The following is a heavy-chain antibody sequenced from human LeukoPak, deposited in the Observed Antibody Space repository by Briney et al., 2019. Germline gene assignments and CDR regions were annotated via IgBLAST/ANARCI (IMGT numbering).Heavy chain of an antibody. CDR1: GGSFSGYY. V-gene: IGHV4-34*01. Sequence: PSETLSLTCAVYGGSFSGYYWSWIRQPPGKGLERIGEINHSGSTNYNPSLKSRVTISVDTSKNQFSLKLSSVTAADTAVYYCARGLAARWFDYWGQGTLVTVSS. CDR3: ARGLAARWFDY. CDR2: INHSGST. J-gene: IGHJ4*02. D-gene: IGHD5-18*01.